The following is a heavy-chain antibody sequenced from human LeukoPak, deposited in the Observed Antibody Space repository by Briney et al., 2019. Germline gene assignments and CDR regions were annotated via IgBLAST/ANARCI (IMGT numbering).Heavy chain of an antibody. CDR2: IYYSGST. Sequence: SETLSLTCTVSGGSISSGGYYWSWIRQHPGKGLAWIGYIYYSGSTYYNPSLKSRVTISVDTSKNQFSLKLSSVTAADTAVYYCARDRHCSSTSCYHYYYGMDVWGKGPRSPSPQ. V-gene: IGHV4-31*03. J-gene: IGHJ6*01. D-gene: IGHD2-2*01. CDR1: GGSISSGGYY. CDR3: ARDRHCSSTSCYHYYYGMDV.